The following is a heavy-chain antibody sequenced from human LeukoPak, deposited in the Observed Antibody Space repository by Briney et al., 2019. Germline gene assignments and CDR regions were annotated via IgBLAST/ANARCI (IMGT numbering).Heavy chain of an antibody. CDR3: ARASYYYGSSGYPGYYFDY. CDR2: INPNSGGT. V-gene: IGHV1-2*02. Sequence: ASVKVSCKASGYTFTDYYMHWVRQAPGQGLEWMGWINPNSGGTNYAQKFQGRVTMTRDTSISTAYMELSRLRSDDTAVYYCARASYYYGSSGYPGYYFDYWGQGTLVTVSS. CDR1: GYTFTDYY. D-gene: IGHD3-22*01. J-gene: IGHJ4*02.